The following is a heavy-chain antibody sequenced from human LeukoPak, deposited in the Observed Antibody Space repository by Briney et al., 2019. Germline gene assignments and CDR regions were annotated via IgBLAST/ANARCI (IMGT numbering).Heavy chain of an antibody. CDR2: IYPGDSDI. CDR3: ARRYYGSSGYYYFDY. J-gene: IGHJ4*02. Sequence: GGSLKISCKGSGYSFISYWTGWVRQMPGKGLEWMGIIYPGDSDIRYRPSFQGQVTISVDKSISTAYLQWSSLKAADTAMYYCARRYYGSSGYYYFDYWGQGTLVTVSS. V-gene: IGHV5-51*01. CDR1: GYSFISYW. D-gene: IGHD3-22*01.